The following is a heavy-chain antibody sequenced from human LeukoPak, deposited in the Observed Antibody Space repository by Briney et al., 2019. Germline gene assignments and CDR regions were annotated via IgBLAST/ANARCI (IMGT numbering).Heavy chain of an antibody. CDR2: IYHTGST. CDR3: ARVRGMEVTTNWYFDL. CDR1: GYSISSGYY. J-gene: IGHJ2*01. V-gene: IGHV4-38-2*01. D-gene: IGHD4-17*01. Sequence: SETLSLTCAVSGYSISSGYYWGWIRQPPGKGLEWIGSIYHTGSTYYNPSLESRVTISVDTSKNQFSLKLSSVTAADTAVFYCARVRGMEVTTNWYFDLWGRGTLVTVSS.